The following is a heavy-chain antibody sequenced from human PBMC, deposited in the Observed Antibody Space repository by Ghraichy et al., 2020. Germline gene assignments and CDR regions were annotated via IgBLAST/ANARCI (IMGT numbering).Heavy chain of an antibody. Sequence: SETLSLTCAVYGGSFSGYYWSWIRQPPGKGLEWIGEINHSGSTNYNPSLKSRVTISVDTSKNQFSLKLSSVTAADTAVYYCARGEEDGYNYVENYWGQGTLVTVSS. J-gene: IGHJ4*02. CDR2: INHSGST. CDR1: GGSFSGYY. V-gene: IGHV4-34*01. CDR3: ARGEEDGYNYVENY. D-gene: IGHD5-24*01.